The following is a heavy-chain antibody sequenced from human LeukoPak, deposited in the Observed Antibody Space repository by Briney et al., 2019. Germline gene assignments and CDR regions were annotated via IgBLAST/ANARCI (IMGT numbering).Heavy chain of an antibody. CDR1: GGSISSSSYY. V-gene: IGHV4-39*07. CDR3: ARDEASWKLLRKGDAFDI. D-gene: IGHD1-26*01. CDR2: IYYSGST. J-gene: IGHJ3*02. Sequence: PSETLSLTCTVSGGSISSSSYYWGWIRQPPGKGLEWIGSIYYSGSTYYNPSLKSRVTISVDTSKNRFSLKLSSVTAADTAVYYCARDEASWKLLRKGDAFDIWGQGTMVTVSS.